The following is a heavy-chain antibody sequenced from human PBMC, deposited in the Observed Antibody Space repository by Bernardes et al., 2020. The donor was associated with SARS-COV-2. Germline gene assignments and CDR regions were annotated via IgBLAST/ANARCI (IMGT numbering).Heavy chain of an antibody. Sequence: GGSLGLSCAASGFTFSSYTMNWVRQAPGKGLEWISSISTSSSYISYSDSVRGRFTISRDNAKNSVSLQMNSLRAEDTAVYYCARVDFSNLYYFDYWGQGTPVTVSS. V-gene: IGHV3-21*06. D-gene: IGHD4-4*01. J-gene: IGHJ4*02. CDR1: GFTFSSYT. CDR3: ARVDFSNLYYFDY. CDR2: ISTSSSYI.